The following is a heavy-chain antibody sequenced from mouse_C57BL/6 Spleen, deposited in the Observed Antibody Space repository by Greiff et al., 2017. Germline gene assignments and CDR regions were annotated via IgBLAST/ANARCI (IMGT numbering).Heavy chain of an antibody. J-gene: IGHJ2*01. V-gene: IGHV5-6*01. CDR2: ISSGGSYT. Sequence: EVKLMESGGDLVKPGGSLKLSCAASGFTFSSYGMSWVRQTPDKRLEWVATISSGGSYTYYPDSVKGRFTISRDNAKNTLYLQMSSLKSEDTAMYYCARHPQITTVVPDYWGQGTTLTVSS. CDR3: ARHPQITTVVPDY. CDR1: GFTFSSYG. D-gene: IGHD1-1*01.